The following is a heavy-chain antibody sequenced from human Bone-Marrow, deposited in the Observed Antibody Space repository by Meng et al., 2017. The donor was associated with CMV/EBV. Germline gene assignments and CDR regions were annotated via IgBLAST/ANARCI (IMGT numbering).Heavy chain of an antibody. V-gene: IGHV1-69*16. J-gene: IGHJ5*02. CDR1: GGTFSSYT. CDR2: VIPILGIA. Sequence: SVKVSCKASGGTFSSYTISWVRQAPGQGLEWMGRVIPILGIANYAQKFQGRVTITTDESTSTAYMELSSLRSEDTAVYYCARADSDGWYSSWGQGTLVTVSS. D-gene: IGHD6-19*01. CDR3: ARADSDGWYSS.